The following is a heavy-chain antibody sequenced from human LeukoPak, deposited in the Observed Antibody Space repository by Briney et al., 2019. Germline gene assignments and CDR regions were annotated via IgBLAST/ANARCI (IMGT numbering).Heavy chain of an antibody. CDR3: AKTTRSNWFDP. D-gene: IGHD4-11*01. J-gene: IGHJ5*02. Sequence: PSETLSLTCTVSGYSISSGYYWGWIRQPPGKGLEWIGSIYYSGSTYYNPSLKSRVTISVDTSKNQFSLKLSSVTAADTAVYYCAKTTRSNWFDPWGQGTLVTVSS. CDR1: GYSISSGYY. CDR2: IYYSGST. V-gene: IGHV4-38-2*02.